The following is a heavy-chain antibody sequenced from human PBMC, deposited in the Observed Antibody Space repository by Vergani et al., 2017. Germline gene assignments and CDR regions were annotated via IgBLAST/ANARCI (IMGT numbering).Heavy chain of an antibody. J-gene: IGHJ4*02. V-gene: IGHV3-23*01. CDR2: ISGSGGST. D-gene: IGHD6-13*01. CDR3: ARRKQQLVDYFDY. CDR1: GFTFSSYA. Sequence: EVQLLESGGGLVQPGGSLRLSCAASGFTFSSYAMSWVRQAPGKGLEWVSAISGSGGSTYYADSVKGRFTISRDNSKNTLYLQMNSLRAEDTAVYYCARRKQQLVDYFDYWGQGTLVTVSS.